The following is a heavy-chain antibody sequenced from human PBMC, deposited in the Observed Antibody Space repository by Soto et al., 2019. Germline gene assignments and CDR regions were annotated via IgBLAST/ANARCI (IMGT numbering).Heavy chain of an antibody. CDR3: ARDPGYSLDY. Sequence: SQTLSLTCAISGDSVSTNSATWDWIRQSPSRGLEWLGRTYFSSTWFYDYAVSVQVRITINSDTSKIHFSLQLNFVTPEDTAVYYCARDPGYSLDYWGQGTLVTVSS. V-gene: IGHV6-1*01. CDR2: TYFSSTWFY. CDR1: GDSVSTNSAT. D-gene: IGHD1-1*01. J-gene: IGHJ4*02.